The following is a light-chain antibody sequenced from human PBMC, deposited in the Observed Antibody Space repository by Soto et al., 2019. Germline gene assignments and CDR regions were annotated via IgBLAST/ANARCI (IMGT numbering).Light chain of an antibody. CDR1: SSDVGGYSL. CDR3: CLYSGSTVI. Sequence: QSALTQPASVSGSPGQSITVSRTGTSSDVGGYSLVSWYHQNPGKPPKLVIYEGTKRPSGVSNRLSGSKSGNTASLTISGLQAEDEGDYYCCLYSGSTVIFGGGTKVTVL. CDR2: EGT. J-gene: IGLJ2*01. V-gene: IGLV2-23*01.